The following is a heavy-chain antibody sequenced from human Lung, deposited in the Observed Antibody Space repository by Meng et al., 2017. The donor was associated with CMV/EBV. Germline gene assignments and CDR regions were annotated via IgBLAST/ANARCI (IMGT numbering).Heavy chain of an antibody. D-gene: IGHD2-2*01. Sequence: GSLRLXCTVSGGSTSSSSYYWGWIRQPPGKGLEWFGSIYYSGSTYYNPSLKSRVTISVDTSKNQFSLKLSSVTAADTAVYYCARDRDCSSTSCYESVFWGQGTXVTVSS. V-gene: IGHV4-39*07. CDR2: IYYSGST. J-gene: IGHJ4*02. CDR1: GGSTSSSSYY. CDR3: ARDRDCSSTSCYESVF.